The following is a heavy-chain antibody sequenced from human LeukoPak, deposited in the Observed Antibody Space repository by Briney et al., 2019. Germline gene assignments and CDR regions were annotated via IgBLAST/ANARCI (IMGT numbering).Heavy chain of an antibody. J-gene: IGHJ3*02. CDR1: GYTFTDYY. CDR2: VDPEDGET. V-gene: IGHV1-69-2*01. D-gene: IGHD2-2*01. CDR3: ATLQGAWVVVDAFDI. Sequence: GATVKISCKASGYTFTDYYMHWVQQAPGKGLEWMGRVDPEDGETIYAEKFQGRVTITADTSTDTAYMELSSLRSEDTAVYYCATLQGAWVVVDAFDIWGQGTMVTVSS.